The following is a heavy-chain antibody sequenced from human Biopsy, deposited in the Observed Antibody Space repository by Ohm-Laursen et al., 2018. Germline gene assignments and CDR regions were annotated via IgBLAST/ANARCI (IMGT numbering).Heavy chain of an antibody. CDR2: IYYSGRP. Sequence: SQTLSLTCIVSGDSIARYYWTWIRQSPGKGLEWIAYIYYSGRPNYNPSLKGRVVISVGRSRNQFFLKLTSATAADMAIYYCARVDRYNFDHYIMDAWGRGTTVTVSS. CDR1: GDSIARYY. J-gene: IGHJ6*02. V-gene: IGHV4-59*01. D-gene: IGHD1-20*01. CDR3: ARVDRYNFDHYIMDA.